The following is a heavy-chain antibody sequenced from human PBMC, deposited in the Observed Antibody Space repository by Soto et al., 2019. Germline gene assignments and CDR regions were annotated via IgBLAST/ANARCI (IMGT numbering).Heavy chain of an antibody. CDR3: ARDSEVATMAFDY. Sequence: GASVKVSCKASGYTFTGYYMHWVRQAPGQGLEWMGWINPNSGGTNYAQKFQGWVTMTRDTSISTAYMELSRLRSDDTAVYYCARDSEVATMAFDYWGQGTLVTVSS. CDR1: GYTFTGYY. D-gene: IGHD5-12*01. V-gene: IGHV1-2*04. J-gene: IGHJ4*02. CDR2: INPNSGGT.